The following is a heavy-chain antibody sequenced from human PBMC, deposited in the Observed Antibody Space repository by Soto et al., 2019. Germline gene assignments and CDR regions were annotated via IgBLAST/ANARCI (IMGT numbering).Heavy chain of an antibody. CDR2: ISSGGDTV. CDR3: VRYCSSTLCNGVATRTFDY. Sequence: GGSLRLSCAASRFTFSTYEMNWLRQAPGKGLEWVSYISSGGDTVHYADSVKGRFTISRDNTRNPLYLQMNSLRDEDTALDYCVRYCSSTLCNGVATRTFDYWGQGTLVTVSS. V-gene: IGHV3-48*03. D-gene: IGHD2-2*01. J-gene: IGHJ4*02. CDR1: RFTFSTYE.